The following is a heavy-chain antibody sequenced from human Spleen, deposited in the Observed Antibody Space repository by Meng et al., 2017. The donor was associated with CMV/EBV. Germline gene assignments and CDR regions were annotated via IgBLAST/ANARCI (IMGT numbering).Heavy chain of an antibody. Sequence: GSIRSSSWWSWVRQPPGKGLEFIGEISQSENTNYNPSLKSRVTISVDTSKNQFSLKLSSVTAADTAVYYCARRGYSSSWYGSNWFDPWGQGTLVTVSS. V-gene: IGHV4-4*02. CDR3: ARRGYSSSWYGSNWFDP. D-gene: IGHD6-13*01. CDR1: GSIRSSSW. J-gene: IGHJ5*02. CDR2: ISQSENT.